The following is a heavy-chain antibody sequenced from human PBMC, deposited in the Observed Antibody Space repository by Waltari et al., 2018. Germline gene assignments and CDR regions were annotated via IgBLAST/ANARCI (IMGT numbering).Heavy chain of an antibody. CDR2: IWHDGSNE. D-gene: IGHD2-15*01. CDR1: GLPFGRFG. V-gene: IGHV3-33*01. J-gene: IGHJ4*02. CDR3: ASQSTTLFDY. Sequence: QVQLVESGGGVVQPGRSLRLSWAAAGLPFGRFGMHWVRQAPGKGLEWLAVIWHDGSNEYYVDSVKGRFTISRDNSKNTLYLQMNSLRAEDSAVYYCASQSTTLFDYWGQGTLVTVSS.